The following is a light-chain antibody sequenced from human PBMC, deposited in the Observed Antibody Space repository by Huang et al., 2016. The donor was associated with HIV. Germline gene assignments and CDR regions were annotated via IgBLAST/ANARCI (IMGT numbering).Light chain of an antibody. CDR3: EQYNNWAPEIT. CDR2: GAS. V-gene: IGKV3-15*01. Sequence: EIVMTQSPATLSVSPGERATLSCRASQSVGTNLGLYQHKPGQAPGPLIYGASSGATGTPARVSGRGSGTEFTLTISNRQSEDFAVYYCEQYNNWAPEITFGGGTKVEIK. CDR1: QSVGTN. J-gene: IGKJ4*01.